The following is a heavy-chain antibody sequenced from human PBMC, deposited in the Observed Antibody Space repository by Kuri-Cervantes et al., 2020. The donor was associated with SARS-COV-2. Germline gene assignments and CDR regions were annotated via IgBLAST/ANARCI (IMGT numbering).Heavy chain of an antibody. CDR2: FDPEDGET. D-gene: IGHD3-16*02. CDR1: GYTLTELS. CDR3: ARALPTDTAYYDYVWGSYPHVGRAFDI. V-gene: IGHV1-24*01. Sequence: ASVKVSCKVSGYTLTELSMHWVRQAPGKGLEWMGGFDPEDGETIYAQKFQGRVTMTEDTSTDTAYMELSSLRSEDTAVYYCARALPTDTAYYDYVWGSYPHVGRAFDIWGQGTMVTVSS. J-gene: IGHJ3*02.